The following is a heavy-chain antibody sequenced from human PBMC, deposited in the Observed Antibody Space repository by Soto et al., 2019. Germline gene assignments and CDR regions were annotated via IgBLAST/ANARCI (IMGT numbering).Heavy chain of an antibody. D-gene: IGHD6-19*01. V-gene: IGHV3-23*01. J-gene: IGHJ4*02. CDR2: IDYSGGTT. CDR3: AKDATRTSGWYHFDN. CDR1: GLTFSSYA. Sequence: PGGSLRLSCAASGLTFSSYAMGWVRQAPGKGLEWVSVIDYSGGTTYYADSVKGRFTISRDNSRSTLYLQMNSLRPEDTAVYYCAKDATRTSGWYHFDNWGQGALVTVSS.